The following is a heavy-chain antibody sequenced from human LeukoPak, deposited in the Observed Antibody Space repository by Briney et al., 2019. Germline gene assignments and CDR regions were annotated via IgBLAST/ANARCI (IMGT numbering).Heavy chain of an antibody. CDR1: GYIFTNNW. Sequence: GESLKISCKGSGYIFTNNWLGWVRQMPGKGLEWMGIIYPGDSDTRYSPSFEGQVTISVDKSSSTAYLQWSSLKASDTAIYYCARQTRDGSGSRGYCFDFWGQGTLVTVSS. CDR2: IYPGDSDT. CDR3: ARQTRDGSGSRGYCFDF. V-gene: IGHV5-51*01. J-gene: IGHJ4*02. D-gene: IGHD3-10*01.